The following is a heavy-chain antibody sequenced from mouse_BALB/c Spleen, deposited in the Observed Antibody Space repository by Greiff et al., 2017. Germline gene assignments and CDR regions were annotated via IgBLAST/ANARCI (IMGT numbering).Heavy chain of an antibody. J-gene: IGHJ3*01. CDR3: ARLDYGYPWFAY. CDR1: GYTFTSYW. V-gene: IGHV1S81*02. CDR2: INPSNGRT. Sequence: QVQLQQSGAELVRPGSSVKLSCKASGYTFTSYWMHWVKQRPGQGLEWIGEINPSNGRTNYNEKFKSKATLTVDKSSSTAYMQLSSLTSEDSAVYYCARLDYGYPWFAYWGQGNLVTVSA. D-gene: IGHD2-2*01.